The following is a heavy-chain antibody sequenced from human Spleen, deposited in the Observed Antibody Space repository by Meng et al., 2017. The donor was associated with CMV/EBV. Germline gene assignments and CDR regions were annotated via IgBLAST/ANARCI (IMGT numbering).Heavy chain of an antibody. Sequence: SETLSLTCTVSGGSISSSSYYWGWIRQPPGKGLEWIGSIYYSGSTYYNPSLKSRVTISVDTSKNQFSLKLSSVTAADTAVYYCARDGSGDDYWGQGMLVTVSS. D-gene: IGHD1-26*01. V-gene: IGHV4-39*02. CDR2: IYYSGST. CDR3: ARDGSGDDY. J-gene: IGHJ4*02. CDR1: GGSISSSSYY.